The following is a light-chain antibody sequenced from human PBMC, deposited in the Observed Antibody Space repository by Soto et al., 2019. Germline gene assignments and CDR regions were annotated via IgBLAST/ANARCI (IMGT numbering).Light chain of an antibody. CDR3: QQYYSTPIT. Sequence: DFVMTQSPESLAVSLGERATINCKSSQSVLYSYNNWNYLAWYQQKPGQPPKLLIYWASTRASGVPDRFSGSGSGTDFTLTISSLQAGDVAVYYCQQYYSTPITFGQGTRLEIK. CDR1: QSVLYSYNNWNY. J-gene: IGKJ5*01. V-gene: IGKV4-1*01. CDR2: WAS.